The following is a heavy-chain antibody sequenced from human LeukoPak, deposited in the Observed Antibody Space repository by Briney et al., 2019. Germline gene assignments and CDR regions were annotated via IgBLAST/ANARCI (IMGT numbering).Heavy chain of an antibody. D-gene: IGHD3-10*01. Sequence: GGSLRLSCAASGFTVSSNYMSWVRQAPGKGLEWVSVIYSGGSTYYADSVKGRFTISRDNSKNTLYLQMNSLRAEDTAVYYCARDRGYGSGSYYDYWGQGTLVTVSS. CDR2: IYSGGST. J-gene: IGHJ4*02. CDR3: ARDRGYGSGSYYDY. CDR1: GFTVSSNY. V-gene: IGHV3-53*01.